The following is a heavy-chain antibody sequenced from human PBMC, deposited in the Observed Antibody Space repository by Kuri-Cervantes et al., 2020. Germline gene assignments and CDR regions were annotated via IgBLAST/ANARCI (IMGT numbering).Heavy chain of an antibody. CDR1: GGSFSGYY. CDR3: ARGVPYGDYADY. J-gene: IGHJ4*02. D-gene: IGHD4-17*01. V-gene: IGHV4-59*01. CDR2: IDDSGRT. Sequence: ESLKISCAVYGGSFSGYYWSWVRQPPGKRLEWIGYIDDSGRTFFNPSFQSRVTISVDTSKNHFSLKLSSVTAADTAVYYCARGVPYGDYADYWGQGTLVTVSS.